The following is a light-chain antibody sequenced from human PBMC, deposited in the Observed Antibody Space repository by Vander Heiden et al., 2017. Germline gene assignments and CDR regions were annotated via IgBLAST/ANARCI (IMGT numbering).Light chain of an antibody. CDR2: DAS. CDR3: QQRSNWPT. J-gene: IGKJ2*01. CDR1: QSVSSY. V-gene: IGKV3-11*01. Sequence: DIVLTQSPATLSLSPGERATLSCRASQSVSSYLAWYQQKPGQAPRLLIYDASNRATGIPARFSGSGSGTDFTLTISSLEPEDFAVYYCQQRSNWPTCGQGTKLEIK.